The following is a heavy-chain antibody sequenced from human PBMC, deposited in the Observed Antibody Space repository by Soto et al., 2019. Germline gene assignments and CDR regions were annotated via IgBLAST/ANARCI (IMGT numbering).Heavy chain of an antibody. V-gene: IGHV3-23*01. J-gene: IGHJ6*02. Sequence: EVQLLESGGGVVQPGGSLRLACDASGFSFSTYEMTWARQAPGKGLEWVAFINPSSGTTHYADSVKGRFTISRDNSKHTLYMQLTSLRVEDTAVYYCAKGGWLDVWGQGTTVTVSS. CDR3: AKGGWLDV. CDR2: INPSSGTT. D-gene: IGHD2-15*01. CDR1: GFSFSTYE.